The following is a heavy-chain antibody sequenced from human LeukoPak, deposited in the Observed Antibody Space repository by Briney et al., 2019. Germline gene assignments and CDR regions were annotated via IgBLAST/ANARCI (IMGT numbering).Heavy chain of an antibody. J-gene: IGHJ4*02. CDR1: GFTFRSYA. D-gene: IGHD2-21*02. CDR2: ISDNGGRT. CDR3: AKDLPSKCRGDCPSDY. V-gene: IGHV3-23*01. Sequence: GGSLRLSCAASGFTFRSYAMNWVRQAPGKGLEWVSHISDNGGRTYYAESVKGRFAISRDNSKNTLYLQMNSLRVEDTALYYCAKDLPSKCRGDCPSDYWGQGTLVTVSS.